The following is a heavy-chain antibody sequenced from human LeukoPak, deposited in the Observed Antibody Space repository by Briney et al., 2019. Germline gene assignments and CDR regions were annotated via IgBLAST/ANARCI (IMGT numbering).Heavy chain of an antibody. CDR3: ARGPPRGKYYYMDV. V-gene: IGHV3-13*01. D-gene: IGHD1-1*01. J-gene: IGHJ6*03. CDR2: IGTASDT. CDR1: GFTFSSFD. Sequence: PGGSLRLSCAASGFTFSSFDMHWVRQPTGQGLEWVSTIGTASDTYYPGYVEGRFTLYRDNAKNYLYLEMNSVTGGDTAVYYCARGPPRGKYYYMDVWGKGTTVTVSS.